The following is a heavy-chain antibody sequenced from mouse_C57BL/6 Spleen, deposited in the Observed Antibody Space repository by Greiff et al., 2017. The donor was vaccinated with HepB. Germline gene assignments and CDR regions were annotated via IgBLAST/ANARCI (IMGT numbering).Heavy chain of an antibody. V-gene: IGHV5-17*01. CDR2: ISSGSSTI. CDR3: AREGKITTVVATNFDY. J-gene: IGHJ2*01. D-gene: IGHD1-1*01. Sequence: EVMLVESGGGLVKPGGSLKLSCAASGFTFSDYGMHWVRQAPEKGLEWVAYISSGSSTIYYADTVKGRFTISRDNAKNTLFLQMTSLRSEDTAMYYCAREGKITTVVATNFDYWGQGTTLTVSS. CDR1: GFTFSDYG.